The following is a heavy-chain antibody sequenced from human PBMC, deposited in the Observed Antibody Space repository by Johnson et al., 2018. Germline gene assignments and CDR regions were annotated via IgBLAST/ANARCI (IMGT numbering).Heavy chain of an antibody. J-gene: IGHJ3*02. Sequence: QVQLVHSGGGVVQPGRSLRLSCAASGFTFSSYAMHWVRQAPGKGLEWVAVISYAGSNQYYADSVKGRFTISRDNSENKLYLQMNSLKAEDQAVYYCAGDASRDYPDAFDIWGQGTMVTVSS. D-gene: IGHD4-11*01. CDR3: AGDASRDYPDAFDI. CDR1: GFTFSSYA. V-gene: IGHV3-30-3*01. CDR2: ISYAGSNQ.